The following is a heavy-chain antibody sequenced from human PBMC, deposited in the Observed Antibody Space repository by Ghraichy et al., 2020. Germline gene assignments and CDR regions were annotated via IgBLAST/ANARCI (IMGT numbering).Heavy chain of an antibody. CDR3: ARGERDYYDSSGYAEYFQH. CDR1: GGSISSGSYY. Sequence: SQTLSLTCTVSGGSISSGSYYWSWIRQPAGKGLEWIGRIYTSGSTNYNPSLKSRVTISVDTSKNQFSLKLSSVTAADTAVYYCARGERDYYDSSGYAEYFQHWGQGTLVTVSS. V-gene: IGHV4-61*02. J-gene: IGHJ1*01. CDR2: IYTSGST. D-gene: IGHD3-22*01.